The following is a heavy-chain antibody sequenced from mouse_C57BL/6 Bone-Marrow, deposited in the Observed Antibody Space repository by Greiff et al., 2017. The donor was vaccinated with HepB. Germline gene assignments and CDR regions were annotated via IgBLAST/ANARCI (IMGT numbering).Heavy chain of an antibody. CDR1: GYPFTSYW. Sequence: LQQPGAELVKPGASVKLSCKASGYPFTSYWMHWVKQRPGQGLEWIGMIHPNSGSTNYNEKFKSKATLTVDKSSSTAYMQLSSLTSEDSAVYYCARSGDFWFAYWGQGTLVTVSA. J-gene: IGHJ3*01. D-gene: IGHD3-1*01. CDR2: IHPNSGST. CDR3: ARSGDFWFAY. V-gene: IGHV1-64*01.